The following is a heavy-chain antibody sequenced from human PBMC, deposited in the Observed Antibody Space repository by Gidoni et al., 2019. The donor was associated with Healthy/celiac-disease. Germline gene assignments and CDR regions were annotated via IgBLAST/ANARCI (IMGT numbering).Heavy chain of an antibody. CDR1: GYSFTSYW. J-gene: IGHJ6*03. V-gene: IGHV5-10-1*03. D-gene: IGHD2-21*02. CDR3: ARRRAYCGGDCYSEYYYYMDV. CDR2: IDPSDSYT. Sequence: EVQLVQSGAEVKKPGESLRISCKGSGYSFTSYWISWVRQMPGKGLEWMVRIDPSDSYTNYSPSFQGHVTISADKSISTAYLQWSSLKASDTAMYYCARRRAYCGGDCYSEYYYYMDVWGKGTTVTVSS.